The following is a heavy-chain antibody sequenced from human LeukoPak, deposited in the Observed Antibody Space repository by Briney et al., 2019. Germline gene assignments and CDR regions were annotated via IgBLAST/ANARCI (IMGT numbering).Heavy chain of an antibody. CDR3: ARTTVVTPGAYYYYYMDV. D-gene: IGHD4-23*01. J-gene: IGHJ6*03. V-gene: IGHV1-69*13. CDR2: ITPIFGTA. Sequence: SVKVSCKASGGTFSSYAISWVRQAPGQGLEWMGGITPIFGTANYAQKFQGRVTITADESTSTAYMELSSLRSEDTAVYYCARTTVVTPGAYYYYYMDVWGKGTTVTVSS. CDR1: GGTFSSYA.